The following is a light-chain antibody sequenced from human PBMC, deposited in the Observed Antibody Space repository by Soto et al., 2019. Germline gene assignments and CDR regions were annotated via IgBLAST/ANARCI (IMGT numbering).Light chain of an antibody. CDR3: CSYAGSYIWV. J-gene: IGLJ3*02. Sequence: QSALPQPRSVSGSPGQSVTISCTGTSSDVGTYKYVSWYQQQPGKAPKLMVYDVSERPSGVPDRFSGSKSGNTASLTISGLQAEDEGDYYCCSYAGSYIWVFGGGTKVTVL. V-gene: IGLV2-11*01. CDR2: DVS. CDR1: SSDVGTYKY.